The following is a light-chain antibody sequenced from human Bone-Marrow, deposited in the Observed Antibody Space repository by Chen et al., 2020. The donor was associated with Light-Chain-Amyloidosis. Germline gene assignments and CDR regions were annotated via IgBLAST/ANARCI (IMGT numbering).Light chain of an antibody. Sequence: EIVLTQSPDILSLSPGEKATFSCRASRSVSSSLAWYQHKPGQPPRLLIYDSSTRATGISARFSGSGPGTDFTLTISRLEPEDFALYFCQQYGTSPETFGQGTKVEIK. CDR1: RSVSSS. V-gene: IGKV3-20*01. CDR3: QQYGTSPET. CDR2: DSS. J-gene: IGKJ1*01.